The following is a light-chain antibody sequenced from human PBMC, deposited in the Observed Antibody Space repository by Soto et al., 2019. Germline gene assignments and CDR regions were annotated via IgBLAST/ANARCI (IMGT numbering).Light chain of an antibody. V-gene: IGLV2-14*02. J-gene: IGLJ1*01. Sequence: QSALTQPASVSGSPGQSITISCTGTSSDVGSYNLVSWYQQHPGKAPKLMIYEGSKRPSGVSNRFSGSKSGNTASLTISGLQAEDEADYYCSSYASSTGVFGTGTKVTVL. CDR3: SSYASSTGV. CDR2: EGS. CDR1: SSDVGSYNL.